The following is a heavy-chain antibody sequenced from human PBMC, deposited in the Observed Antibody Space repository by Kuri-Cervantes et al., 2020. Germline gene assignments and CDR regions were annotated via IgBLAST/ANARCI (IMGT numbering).Heavy chain of an antibody. Sequence: LSCSVYGGSFSGYYRNWIRQPPGNGLEWIGEINHSGSTNYNPSLKSRVTISVYTSKNQFSLQLNSVTPEDTAVYYCAGQPPYDSSGYYVSYNWFDPWGQGTLVTVSS. CDR3: AGQPPYDSSGYYVSYNWFDP. D-gene: IGHD3-22*01. CDR1: GGSFSGYY. CDR2: INHSGST. V-gene: IGHV4-34*01. J-gene: IGHJ5*02.